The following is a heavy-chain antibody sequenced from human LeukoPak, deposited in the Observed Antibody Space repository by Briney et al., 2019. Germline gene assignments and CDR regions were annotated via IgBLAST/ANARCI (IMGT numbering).Heavy chain of an antibody. J-gene: IGHJ4*02. Sequence: SETLSLTCAVYGGSFSGYYWSWVRQPPGKGLEWIGEIYHSGSTNYNPSLKSRVTISVDKSKNQFSLKLTSVTAADTAAYYCARQGDSGWYYFDYWGQGTLVTVSS. D-gene: IGHD6-19*01. CDR2: IYHSGST. V-gene: IGHV4-34*01. CDR1: GGSFSGYY. CDR3: ARQGDSGWYYFDY.